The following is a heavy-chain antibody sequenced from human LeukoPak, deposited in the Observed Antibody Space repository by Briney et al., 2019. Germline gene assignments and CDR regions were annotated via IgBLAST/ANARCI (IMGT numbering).Heavy chain of an antibody. Sequence: SETLSLTCTVSGGSICIYYWSWIRQPPGKGLEWIGFIYYTGTTNYEPSLESRVTISLDTSKNQFSLKLSSVTAADTAVYYCARCGYSYGTGYHFDYWGQGALVTVSS. CDR1: GGSICIYY. V-gene: IGHV4-59*01. J-gene: IGHJ4*02. CDR2: IYYTGTT. D-gene: IGHD5-18*01. CDR3: ARCGYSYGTGYHFDY.